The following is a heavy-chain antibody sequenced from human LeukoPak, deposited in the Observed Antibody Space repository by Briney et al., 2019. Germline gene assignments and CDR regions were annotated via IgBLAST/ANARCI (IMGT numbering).Heavy chain of an antibody. CDR2: ISGSGVST. J-gene: IGHJ4*02. Sequence: GGSLRLSYAASGFRFSSYAMSWVRQAPGKGLEWVSAISGSGVSTYYADSVKGRFTVSRDNSKNTLYLQMSSLRAEDTAVYYCAKDERNWNYNLASQTYDWGQGTLVTVSS. V-gene: IGHV3-23*01. D-gene: IGHD1-7*01. CDR1: GFRFSSYA. CDR3: AKDERNWNYNLASQTYD.